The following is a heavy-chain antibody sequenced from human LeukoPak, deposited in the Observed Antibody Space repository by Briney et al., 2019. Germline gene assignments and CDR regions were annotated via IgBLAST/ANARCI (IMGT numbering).Heavy chain of an antibody. CDR2: ISGSGGST. V-gene: IGHV3-23*01. D-gene: IGHD2-2*01. CDR3: AKDSEYCSSTSCYWGYYYYYMDV. J-gene: IGHJ6*03. CDR1: GFTFSSYA. Sequence: GGSLRLSCAASGFTFSSYAMSWVRQAPGKGLEWVSAISGSGGSTYYADSVKGRFTISRDNSKNTLYLQMNSLRAEDTAVYYCAKDSEYCSSTSCYWGYYYYYMDVWGKGTTVTVSS.